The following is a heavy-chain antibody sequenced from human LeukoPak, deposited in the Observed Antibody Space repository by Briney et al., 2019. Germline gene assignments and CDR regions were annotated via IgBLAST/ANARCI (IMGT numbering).Heavy chain of an antibody. CDR1: GGSISSYY. J-gene: IGHJ4*02. Sequence: SETLSLTCTVSGGSISSYYWSWIRQPPGKGLECIGYIYYSGSTNYNPSLKSRVTISVDTSKNQFSLRLNSVTAADTAVYYCARLIRSGWPNRNYYFDYWGQGTLVTVSS. CDR2: IYYSGST. D-gene: IGHD6-19*01. CDR3: ARLIRSGWPNRNYYFDY. V-gene: IGHV4-59*08.